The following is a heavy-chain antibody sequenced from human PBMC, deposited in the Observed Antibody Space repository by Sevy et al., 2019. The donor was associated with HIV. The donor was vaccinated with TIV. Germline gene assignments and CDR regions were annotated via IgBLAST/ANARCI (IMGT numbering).Heavy chain of an antibody. D-gene: IGHD6-13*01. V-gene: IGHV4-39*01. CDR1: GGSISSSSYY. CDR2: IYYSGST. Sequence: SETLSLTCTVSGGSISSSSYYWGWIRQPPGEGLEWIGGIYYSGSTYYNPSLKSRVTISVDTSKNQFSLKLSSVTAADTAVYYCARLPAFRYSSSWYLDYYYGMDVWGQGTTVTVSS. J-gene: IGHJ6*02. CDR3: ARLPAFRYSSSWYLDYYYGMDV.